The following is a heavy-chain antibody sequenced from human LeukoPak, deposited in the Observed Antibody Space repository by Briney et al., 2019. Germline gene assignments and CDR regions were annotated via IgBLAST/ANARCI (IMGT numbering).Heavy chain of an antibody. CDR2: INPNSGGT. CDR3: ARGGSSGEWFSHLDY. V-gene: IGHV1-2*02. J-gene: IGHJ4*02. D-gene: IGHD3-3*01. CDR1: GHTFTGYY. Sequence: GASVKVSCKASGHTFTGYYMHWVRQAPGQGLEWMGWINPNSGGTNYAQKFQGRVTMTRDTSISTAYMELSRLRSDDTAVYYCARGGSSGEWFSHLDYWGQGTLVTVSS.